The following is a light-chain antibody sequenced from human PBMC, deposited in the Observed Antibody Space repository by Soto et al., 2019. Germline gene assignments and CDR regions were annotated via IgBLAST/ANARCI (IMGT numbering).Light chain of an antibody. J-gene: IGKJ5*01. V-gene: IGKV3-11*01. Sequence: EIVLTQSPATLSLSPGERATLSCRASQSVSTLLAWYQQKPGQAPRLLIYDASNRATGVPARFSGSGSGTDFTLTISSLEPEDFAVYFCQHRSNWPITFGQGTRLEIK. CDR3: QHRSNWPIT. CDR1: QSVSTL. CDR2: DAS.